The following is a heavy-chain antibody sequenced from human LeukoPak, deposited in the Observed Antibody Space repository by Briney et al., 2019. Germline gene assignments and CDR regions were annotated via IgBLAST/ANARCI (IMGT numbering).Heavy chain of an antibody. CDR1: GFTFSSYE. V-gene: IGHV3-48*03. J-gene: IGHJ3*02. Sequence: GGSLRLSCAASGFTFSSYEMNWVRQAPGKGLEFISYISSSGSIIYYADSVKGRFTISRDNAKNSLYLQMNSLRGEDTAVYYCARVYYDSSDAFDIWGQGTMVTVSS. D-gene: IGHD3-22*01. CDR3: ARVYYDSSDAFDI. CDR2: ISSSGSII.